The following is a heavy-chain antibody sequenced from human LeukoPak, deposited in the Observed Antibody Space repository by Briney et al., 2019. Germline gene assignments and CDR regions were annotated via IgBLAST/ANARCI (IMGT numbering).Heavy chain of an antibody. V-gene: IGHV1-2*06. J-gene: IGHJ3*02. Sequence: GASVKVSCKASGYTFTGYYMHWVRQAPGQGLEWMGRINPNSGGTNYAQKFQGRVTMTRDTSISTAYMELRRLRSDDTAVYYCARGSGYSYGYHDAFDIWGQGTMVTVSS. CDR2: INPNSGGT. CDR3: ARGSGYSYGYHDAFDI. CDR1: GYTFTGYY. D-gene: IGHD5-18*01.